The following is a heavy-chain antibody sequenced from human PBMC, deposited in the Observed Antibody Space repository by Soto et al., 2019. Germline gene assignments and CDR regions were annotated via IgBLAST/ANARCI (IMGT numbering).Heavy chain of an antibody. Sequence: EVQLVQSGAEVRKPGESLKISCKGSGYSFTDSWIAWVRQMPGKGLEWMGMIYPGDSDTRYSPSFQGQVTISADKSISTAYLQRKKLTASDSAIFYCARLECSSVTGYYLVDNWGQGTLVTVSS. V-gene: IGHV5-51*01. D-gene: IGHD2-2*01. J-gene: IGHJ4*02. CDR1: GYSFTDSW. CDR3: ARLECSSVTGYYLVDN. CDR2: IYPGDSDT.